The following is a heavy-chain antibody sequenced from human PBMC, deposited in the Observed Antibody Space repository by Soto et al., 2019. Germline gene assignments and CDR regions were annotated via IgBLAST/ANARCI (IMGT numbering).Heavy chain of an antibody. CDR3: ARGTWLETYYYGMDG. CDR2: MNPNRGNT. CDR1: GYTFTSND. Sequence: QVQLVQSGAEVKKPGASVKVSCKASGYTFTSNDINWWRQATGQGLEWRGGMNPNRGNTGNAKKFQGRVTMTRNTSISTAYMELSSLRSEDTAVYYCARGTWLETYYYGMDGWGQGTTVTVSS. J-gene: IGHJ6*02. D-gene: IGHD6-19*01. V-gene: IGHV1-8*01.